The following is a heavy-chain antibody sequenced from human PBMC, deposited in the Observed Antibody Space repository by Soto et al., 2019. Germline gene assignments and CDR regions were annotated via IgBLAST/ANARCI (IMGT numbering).Heavy chain of an antibody. Sequence: QVQLQESGPGLVKPSGTLSLTCAVSGGSISSSNWWSWVRQPPGKGLEWIGEIYHSGSTNYNPSLHSPVTISLDKSKNQFSLKLSSVTSADTAVYYCARVSGSYYSGMDVWGQGTTVTVSS. CDR1: GGSISSSNW. CDR3: ARVSGSYYSGMDV. J-gene: IGHJ6*02. V-gene: IGHV4-4*02. CDR2: IYHSGST. D-gene: IGHD1-26*01.